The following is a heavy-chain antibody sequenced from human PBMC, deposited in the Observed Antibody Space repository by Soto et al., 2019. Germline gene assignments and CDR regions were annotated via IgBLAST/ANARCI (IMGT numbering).Heavy chain of an antibody. J-gene: IGHJ5*01. CDR1: RFIFSDYA. CDR2: IGGGNTDR. Sequence: DVQLLESGGGLVQPGGSLTLSCAASRFIFSDYAMNWVHQAPGKGLEGVSSIGGGNTDRYYADSVKGRFIISRDNCKNTMYLQMNSLGDDDNAVYYCAKDAGSYYGKWDWFDSWCQGIMVTVS. V-gene: IGHV3-23*01. D-gene: IGHD3-10*01. CDR3: AKDAGSYYGKWDWFDS.